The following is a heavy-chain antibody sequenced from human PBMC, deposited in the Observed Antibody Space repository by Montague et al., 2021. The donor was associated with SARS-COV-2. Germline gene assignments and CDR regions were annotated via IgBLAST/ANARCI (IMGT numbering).Heavy chain of an antibody. CDR2: IYYSGNT. CDR1: GGSISSYN. CDR3: AGLQGDGSLYGMDV. Sequence: SETLSLTCTVSGGSISSYNWSWIRQPPGKGLECIGYIYYSGNTNYNPSLKSRVTISVDASKSQFSLKLSSVTAADTAVYYCAGLQGDGSLYGMDVWGQGITVTVSS. V-gene: IGHV4-59*01. J-gene: IGHJ6*02. D-gene: IGHD5-24*01.